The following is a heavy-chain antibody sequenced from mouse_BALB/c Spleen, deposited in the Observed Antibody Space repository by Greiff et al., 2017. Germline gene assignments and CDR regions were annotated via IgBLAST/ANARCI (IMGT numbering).Heavy chain of an antibody. D-gene: IGHD1-2*01. CDR3: ARSGITTATGFAY. J-gene: IGHJ3*01. Sequence: EVMLVESGGGLVQPGGSRKLSCAASGFTFSSFGMHWVRQAPEKGLEWVAYISSGSSTIYYADTVKGRFTISRDNPKNTLFLQMTSLRSEDTAMYYCARSGITTATGFAYWGQGTLVTVSA. V-gene: IGHV5-17*02. CDR2: ISSGSSTI. CDR1: GFTFSSFG.